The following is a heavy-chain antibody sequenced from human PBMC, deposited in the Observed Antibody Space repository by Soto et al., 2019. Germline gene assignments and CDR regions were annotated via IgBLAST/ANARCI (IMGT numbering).Heavy chain of an antibody. J-gene: IGHJ6*03. CDR3: ARMYYDFWSGYSYYYMDV. V-gene: IGHV4-59*08. D-gene: IGHD3-3*01. CDR1: GGSISSYY. CDR2: IYYSGST. Sequence: SETLSLTCTVSGGSISSYYWSWIRQPPGKGLEWIGYIYYSGSTNYNPSLKSRVTISVDTSKNQFSLKLSSVTAADTAVYYCARMYYDFWSGYSYYYMDVWGKGTTVTVSS.